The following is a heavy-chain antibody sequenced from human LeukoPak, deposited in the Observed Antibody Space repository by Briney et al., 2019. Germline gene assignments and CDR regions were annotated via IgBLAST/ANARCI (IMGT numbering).Heavy chain of an antibody. D-gene: IGHD4-11*01. Sequence: PGGSLRLSCVASGFTFSSYNMNWVRQAPGKGLEWVSSISSSSSYIYYADSVKGRFTISRDNAKNSLYLQMNSLRAEDTAVYYCARGSIYQNSYYYYYMDVWGKGTTVTVSS. V-gene: IGHV3-21*01. CDR1: GFTFSSYN. J-gene: IGHJ6*03. CDR3: ARGSIYQNSYYYYYMDV. CDR2: ISSSSSYI.